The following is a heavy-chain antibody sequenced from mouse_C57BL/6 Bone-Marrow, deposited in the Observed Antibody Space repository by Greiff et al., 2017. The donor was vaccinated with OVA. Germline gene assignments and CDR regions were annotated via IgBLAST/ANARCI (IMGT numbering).Heavy chain of an antibody. D-gene: IGHD2-3*01. Sequence: VQLQQSGAELVRPGASVKLSCTASGFNIKDYYMHWVKQRPEQGLEWIGRIDPEDGDTEYAPKFQGKATMTADTSSTPAYLQLSSLTSEDTAVYYCTTADGYPWYFDVWGTGTTVTVSS. CDR3: TTADGYPWYFDV. CDR2: IDPEDGDT. J-gene: IGHJ1*03. CDR1: GFNIKDYY. V-gene: IGHV14-1*01.